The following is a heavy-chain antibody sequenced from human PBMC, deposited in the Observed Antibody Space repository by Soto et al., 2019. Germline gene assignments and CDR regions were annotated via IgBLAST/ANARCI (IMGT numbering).Heavy chain of an antibody. Sequence: ASVKVSCKASGYTFTSYGISWVRQAPGQGLEWMGWISAYNGNTNYAQKLQGRVTMTTDTSTSTAYMELRSRRSDDTAVYYCARERALGLRFLEWFGMDVWGQGTTVTVSS. V-gene: IGHV1-18*01. CDR3: ARERALGLRFLEWFGMDV. J-gene: IGHJ6*02. D-gene: IGHD3-3*01. CDR1: GYTFTSYG. CDR2: ISAYNGNT.